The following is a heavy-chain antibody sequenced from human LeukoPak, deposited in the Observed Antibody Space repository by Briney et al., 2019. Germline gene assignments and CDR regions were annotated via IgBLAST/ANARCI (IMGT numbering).Heavy chain of an antibody. J-gene: IGHJ4*02. D-gene: IGHD3-22*01. CDR3: AKELDHDSSGYAPTDY. V-gene: IGHV3-30*02. CDR1: GFTFSNYG. Sequence: GGSLRLSCAASGFTFSNYGMHWVRQAPGKGLEWVAFIRYDGSNKFYVDSGKGRFTISRDNSKNTVYLQMSSLRDADTAVYYCAKELDHDSSGYAPTDYWGQGTLVPVSS. CDR2: IRYDGSNK.